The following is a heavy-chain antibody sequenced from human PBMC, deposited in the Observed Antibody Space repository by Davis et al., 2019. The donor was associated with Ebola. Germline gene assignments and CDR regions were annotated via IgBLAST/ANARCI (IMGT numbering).Heavy chain of an antibody. V-gene: IGHV1-46*01. CDR2: INPSGGST. CDR1: GYTFTSYY. J-gene: IGHJ4*03. Sequence: ASVKVSCKASGYTFTSYYMHWVRQAPGQGLEWMGIINPSGGSTSYAQKFQGRVTITRDMSTSTSYLDLTNLRSEDTAVYYCAASAGTVGKFHYWGQGTLVTVSS. D-gene: IGHD1-14*01. CDR3: AASAGTVGKFHY.